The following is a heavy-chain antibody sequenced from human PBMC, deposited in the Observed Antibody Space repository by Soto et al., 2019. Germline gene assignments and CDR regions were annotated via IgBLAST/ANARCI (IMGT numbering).Heavy chain of an antibody. Sequence: PVGSLILSCEASGFVFTNFWMHWVRHVPGKGLVWVARIDTSGHSTNYAEAVKGRFTISRDNAKNTVSLQMNSLRVEDTGVYYCAKDSWYFDLWSQGSQVTVSS. V-gene: IGHV3-74*01. J-gene: IGHJ4*02. CDR1: GFVFTNFW. CDR3: AKDSWYFDL. CDR2: IDTSGHST. D-gene: IGHD6-13*01.